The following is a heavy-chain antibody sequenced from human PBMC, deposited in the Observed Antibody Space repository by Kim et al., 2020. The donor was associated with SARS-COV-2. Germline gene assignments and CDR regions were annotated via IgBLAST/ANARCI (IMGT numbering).Heavy chain of an antibody. D-gene: IGHD3-22*01. V-gene: IGHV3-49*03. J-gene: IGHJ4*02. CDR2: IRSKRYGETT. CDR1: GLNFGDYA. CDR3: TSGPYYYDSAAYYHDY. Sequence: GGSLRLSCTTSGLNFGDYAMSWFSQAPGKGLEWVAFIRSKRYGETTEYAASVKGRFTISRDDSVRIAYLQMNGLKTEDTAVYYCTSGPYYYDSAAYYHDYWGQGTLVTVSS.